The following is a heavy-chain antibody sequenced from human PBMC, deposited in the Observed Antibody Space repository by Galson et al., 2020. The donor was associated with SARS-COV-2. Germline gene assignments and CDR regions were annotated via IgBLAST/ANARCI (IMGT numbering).Heavy chain of an antibody. CDR2: INHSGST. Sequence: SETLSLTCTVYGESFSDYYWSWIRQSPGKGLEWIGEINHSGSTSYNPSLERRVTISVDKSKNQFSLKLTSVTAADTAVYYCARRLYYYGMDIWGQGTTVTVSS. J-gene: IGHJ6*02. V-gene: IGHV4-34*01. CDR3: ARRLYYYGMDI. D-gene: IGHD3-10*01. CDR1: GESFSDYY.